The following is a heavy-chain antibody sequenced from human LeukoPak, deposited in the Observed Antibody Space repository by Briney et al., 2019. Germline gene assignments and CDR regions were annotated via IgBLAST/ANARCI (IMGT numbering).Heavy chain of an antibody. CDR2: IYYSGST. CDR3: ARTYYDFRSGYTSPLSFDY. V-gene: IGHV4-59*11. CDR1: GGSISSHY. J-gene: IGHJ4*02. D-gene: IGHD3-3*01. Sequence: SETLSLTCTVSGGSISSHYWSWIRQPPGKGLEWIGYIYYSGSTNYNPSLKSRVTISVDTSKNQFSLKLSSVTAADTAVYYCARTYYDFRSGYTSPLSFDYWGQGTLVTVSS.